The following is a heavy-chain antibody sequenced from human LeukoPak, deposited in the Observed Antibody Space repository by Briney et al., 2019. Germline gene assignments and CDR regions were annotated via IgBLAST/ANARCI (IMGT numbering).Heavy chain of an antibody. D-gene: IGHD2-2*01. CDR3: ARRSHLGECTSTACPGAFGV. V-gene: IGHV4-59*08. Sequence: PSETLSLTCAVYGGSFSGYYWSWIRQPPGKGLEWIGYVHDSGSTKYNPSVKSRVTISVDTSKNQFSLNLSSVTAADTAIYHCARRSHLGECTSTACPGAFGVWGQGTMVTVSS. J-gene: IGHJ3*01. CDR1: GGSFSGYY. CDR2: VHDSGST.